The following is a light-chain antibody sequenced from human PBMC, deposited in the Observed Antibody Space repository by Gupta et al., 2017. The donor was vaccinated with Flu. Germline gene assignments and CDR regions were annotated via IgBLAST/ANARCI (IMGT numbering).Light chain of an antibody. J-gene: IGLJ2*01. CDR3: TPSTSSTTRV. CDR2: EVT. CDR1: SNDVGGYNY. V-gene: IGLV2-14*01. Sequence: QSALTQPASVSGSPGQSITTSCTGTSNDVGGYNYVSWYQQNQRNAPNLMIYEVTNRPSAVSNRFSASKSGNTASTTTSGHQADDDADYYCTPSTSSTTRVFGGGTKVTVL.